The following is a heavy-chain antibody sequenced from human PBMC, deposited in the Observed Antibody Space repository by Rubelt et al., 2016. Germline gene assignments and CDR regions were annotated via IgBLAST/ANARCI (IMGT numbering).Heavy chain of an antibody. D-gene: IGHD1-26*01. Sequence: QVQLVQSGAEVKKPGSSVKVSCKASGGTFNNNGINWVRQAPGQGLEWMGRFLPPVGIVNTAQKFQGRVTITADKSTSTAYVELSSLRFEDTAIYYCATCPPIVGANDAYDIWGQGTMVIVSS. CDR2: FLPPVGIV. CDR1: GGTFNNNG. CDR3: ATCPPIVGANDAYDI. V-gene: IGHV1-69*04. J-gene: IGHJ3*02.